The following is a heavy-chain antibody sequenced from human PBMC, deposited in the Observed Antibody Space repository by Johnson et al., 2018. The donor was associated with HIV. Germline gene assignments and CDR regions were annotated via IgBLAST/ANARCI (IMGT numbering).Heavy chain of an antibody. J-gene: IGHJ3*02. CDR2: IYSGGTT. V-gene: IGHV3-66*02. D-gene: IGHD2-8*01. CDR1: GFAVSSNY. CDR3: ARRASNTYGAIDI. Sequence: VQLVESGGTLVEPGGSLRLSCAASGFAVSSNYMSWVRQAPGKGLEWVSVIYSGGTTYNADSVKGRFTISRDTSKNTLSLQLNSLRPDDTAVYYCARRASNTYGAIDIWGQGTVVTVSS.